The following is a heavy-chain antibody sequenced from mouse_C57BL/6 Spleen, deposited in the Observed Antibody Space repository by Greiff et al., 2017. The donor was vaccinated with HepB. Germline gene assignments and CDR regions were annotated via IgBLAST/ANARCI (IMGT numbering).Heavy chain of an antibody. CDR1: GYTFTSYG. CDR3: AREDGSRFDY. D-gene: IGHD1-1*01. CDR2: IYPRSGNT. V-gene: IGHV1-81*01. Sequence: VKLMESGAELARPGASVKLSCKASGYTFTSYGISWVKQRTGQGLEWIGEIYPRSGNTYYNEKFKGKATLTADKSSSTAYMELRSLTSEDSAVYFCAREDGSRFDYWGQGTTLTVSS. J-gene: IGHJ2*01.